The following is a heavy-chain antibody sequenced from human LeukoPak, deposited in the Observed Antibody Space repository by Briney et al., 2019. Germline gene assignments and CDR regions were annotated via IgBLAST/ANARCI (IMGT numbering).Heavy chain of an antibody. D-gene: IGHD2-21*02. V-gene: IGHV4-59*01. J-gene: IGHJ4*02. CDR1: GGSISSYY. CDR3: ARVPVVTATPADY. CDR2: IYYSGST. Sequence: SETLSLTCTVSGGSISSYYWSWIRQPPGKGLEWIGYIYYSGSTNYNPSLKSRVTISVDTSENQFSLKLSSVTAADTAVYYCARVPVVTATPADYWGQGTLVTVSS.